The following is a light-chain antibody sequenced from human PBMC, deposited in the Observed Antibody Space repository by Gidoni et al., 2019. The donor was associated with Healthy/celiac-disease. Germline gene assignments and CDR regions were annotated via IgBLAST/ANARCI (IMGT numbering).Light chain of an antibody. CDR1: RSVSSSY. CDR2: GAS. CDR3: QQYGSSLIT. J-gene: IGKJ5*01. V-gene: IGKV3-20*01. Sequence: ILLTHSPGTLALAPGERATLSRRASRSVSSSYLAWYQQKPGQAPPLLIYGASSRDTGRPARFSGSGSVTDCTLTISRLEPEDFAVYYCQQYGSSLITFGQGTRLEIK.